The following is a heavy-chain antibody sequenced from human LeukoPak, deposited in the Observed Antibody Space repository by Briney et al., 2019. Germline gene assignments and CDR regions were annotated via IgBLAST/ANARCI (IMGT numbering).Heavy chain of an antibody. CDR1: GGSIFGHY. CDR3: TRSDYSTYFNY. CDR2: TFYDGST. J-gene: IGHJ4*02. D-gene: IGHD2-15*01. V-gene: IGHV4-59*11. Sequence: SETLSLTCTVSGGSIFGHYWTWIRQPPGKRLEWIGYTFYDGSTDYNPSLKSRVTISVDTSKNQFSLNLKSVTAADTAVYYCTRSDYSTYFNYWGPGTLVTVSS.